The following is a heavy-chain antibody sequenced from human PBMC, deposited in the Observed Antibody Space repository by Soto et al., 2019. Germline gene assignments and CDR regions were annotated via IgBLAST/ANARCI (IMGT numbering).Heavy chain of an antibody. D-gene: IGHD2-15*01. Sequence: PGGSLSLSCAASGFTVSTNYMNWVRQAPGKGLEWVSVIYNSGSTYYADSVKGRFTVSRDNSKNTLYLQMNSLRAEDTAVYYCARCHSSGSFDYWGQGILVTVSS. CDR2: IYNSGST. V-gene: IGHV3-53*01. CDR3: ARCHSSGSFDY. CDR1: GFTVSTNY. J-gene: IGHJ4*02.